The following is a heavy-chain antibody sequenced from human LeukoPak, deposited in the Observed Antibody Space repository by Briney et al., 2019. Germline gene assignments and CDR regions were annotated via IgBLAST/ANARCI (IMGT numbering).Heavy chain of an antibody. J-gene: IGHJ4*02. D-gene: IGHD2-8*01. CDR2: ISFDGNNK. Sequence: GSLRLSCAASGFTFSNYPIHWVRQAPGKGLEWVAVISFDGNNKYYADSVKGRIIISRDDSKNTLFLQMNSLTTKDTAVYFCARDRGYCPNGICYIRYYLDYWGQGTLVTVSS. V-gene: IGHV3-30-3*01. CDR3: ARDRGYCPNGICYIRYYLDY. CDR1: GFTFSNYP.